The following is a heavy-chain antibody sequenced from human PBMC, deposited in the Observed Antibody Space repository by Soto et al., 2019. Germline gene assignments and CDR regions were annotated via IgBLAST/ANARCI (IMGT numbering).Heavy chain of an antibody. V-gene: IGHV4-59*12. CDR3: ARTRGRGQWRDFYFDF. Sequence: SETLSLTCTVSGGPIAPFYWTWIRQSPGKGLESIGYVYYNGSTNYNPALKGRVTISLDTSKSQFSLRLSSVTAADTAVYYCARTRGRGQWRDFYFDFWGQGSLVTVSS. CDR1: GGPIAPFY. D-gene: IGHD6-19*01. CDR2: VYYNGST. J-gene: IGHJ4*02.